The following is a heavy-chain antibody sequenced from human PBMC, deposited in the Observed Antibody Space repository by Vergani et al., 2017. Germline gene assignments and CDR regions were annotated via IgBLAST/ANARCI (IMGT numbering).Heavy chain of an antibody. CDR3: ARRPSMMRLPYFDY. V-gene: IGHV4-59*01. D-gene: IGHD5-18*01. CDR2: IYYSGST. J-gene: IGHJ4*02. CDR1: GGSISSYY. Sequence: QVQLQESGPGLVKPSETLSLTCTVSGGSISSYYWSWIRQPPGKGLEGIGYIYYSGSTNYNPSLKSRVTISVDTSKNQFSLKLSSVTAADTAVYYCARRPSMMRLPYFDYWGQGTLVTVSS.